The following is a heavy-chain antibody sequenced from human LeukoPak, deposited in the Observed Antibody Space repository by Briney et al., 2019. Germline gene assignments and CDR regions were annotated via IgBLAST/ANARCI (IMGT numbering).Heavy chain of an antibody. CDR3: ARGSEIAVAGTQLRLYGMDV. CDR1: GGSFSGYY. V-gene: IGHV4-34*01. D-gene: IGHD6-19*01. J-gene: IGHJ6*02. CDR2: INHSGST. Sequence: SETLSLTCAVYGGSFSGYYWSWIRQPPGKGLEWIGEINHSGSTNYNPSLKSRVTISVDTSKNQFSLKLSSVTAADTAVYYCARGSEIAVAGTQLRLYGMDVWGQGTTVTVSS.